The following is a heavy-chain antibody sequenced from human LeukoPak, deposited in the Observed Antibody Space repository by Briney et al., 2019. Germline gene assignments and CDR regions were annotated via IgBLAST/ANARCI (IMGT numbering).Heavy chain of an antibody. CDR2: IHPNSGGT. V-gene: IGHV1-2*02. CDR1: GYTFTDYY. D-gene: IGHD1-1*01. J-gene: IGHJ4*02. Sequence: ASVKVSCKASGYTFTDYYIHWVRQAPGLGLEWMGWIHPNSGGTKYAQKFQGRVTMTRDTSITTAYMELSRLGSDDTAVYYCARDYQGERSDFDYWGQGALVTVSS. CDR3: ARDYQGERSDFDY.